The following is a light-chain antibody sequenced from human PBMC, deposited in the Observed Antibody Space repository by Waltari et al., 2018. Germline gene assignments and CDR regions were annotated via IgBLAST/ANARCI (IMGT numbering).Light chain of an antibody. CDR3: QHYDNLPSIT. J-gene: IGKJ5*01. CDR1: QDISNY. V-gene: IGKV1-33*01. CDR2: DAS. Sequence: DIQMTQSPSSLSTSVGDRVTITCQATQDISNYLNWYQQKPVKAPKLLIYDASNLETGVPSRFSGSGSGTDFAFTISSLQPEDIATYYCQHYDNLPSITFGQGTRLEIK.